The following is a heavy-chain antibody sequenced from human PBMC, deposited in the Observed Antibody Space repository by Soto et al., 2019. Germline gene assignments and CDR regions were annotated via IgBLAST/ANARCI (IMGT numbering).Heavy chain of an antibody. CDR2: MNPNNGTT. J-gene: IGHJ4*02. D-gene: IGHD3-10*01. V-gene: IGHV1-8*01. CDR3: VRYGVAATY. CDR1: GYTFTTYN. Sequence: ASVKVSCKSSGYTFTTYNINWVRQATGQGLEWMGWMNPNNGTTGYAQKFQDRVTLTRDISTTTAYMELSSLRSDDTAVYFCVRYGVAATYWGQGTQVTVSS.